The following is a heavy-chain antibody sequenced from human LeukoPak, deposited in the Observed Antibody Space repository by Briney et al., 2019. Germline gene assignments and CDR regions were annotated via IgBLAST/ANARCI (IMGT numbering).Heavy chain of an antibody. CDR2: IYTSGST. CDR1: GGSISSYY. J-gene: IGHJ4*02. D-gene: IGHD2-15*01. CDR3: ARDGPSYCSGGSCCPFDY. Sequence: SETLSLTCTVSGGSISSYYWSWIRQPAGKGLEWIGRIYTSGSTNYNPSLKSRVTMSVDTSKNQFSLKLSSVTAADTAVYYCARDGPSYCSGGSCCPFDYWGQGTLVTVSS. V-gene: IGHV4-4*07.